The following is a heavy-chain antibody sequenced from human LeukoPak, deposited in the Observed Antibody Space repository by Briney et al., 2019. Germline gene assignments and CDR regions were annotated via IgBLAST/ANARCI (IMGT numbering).Heavy chain of an antibody. CDR1: GFTFSSYA. D-gene: IGHD5-18*01. J-gene: IGHJ6*02. CDR3: ARAGYSYGNYYYGMDV. Sequence: PGRSLRLSCAASGFTFSSYAMHWVRQAPGKGLEWVAVISYDGSNKYYADSVKGRFTISRDNSKNTLYLQMNSLRAEDTAVYYCARAGYSYGNYYYGMDVWGQGTTVTVSS. CDR2: ISYDGSNK. V-gene: IGHV3-30-3*01.